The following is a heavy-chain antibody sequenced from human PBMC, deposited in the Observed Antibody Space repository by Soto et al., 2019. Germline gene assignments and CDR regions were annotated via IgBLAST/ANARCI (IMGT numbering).Heavy chain of an antibody. CDR2: IYYSGST. V-gene: IGHV4-59*08. CDR3: ARQGVAGEYRGYDWGNFDY. D-gene: IGHD5-12*01. J-gene: IGHJ4*02. CDR1: GGSFSDWY. Sequence: SETLSLTCAVYGGSFSDWYWIWIRQPPGKGLEWIGYIYYSGSTNYNPSLKSRVTISVDTSKNQFSLKLSSVTAADTAVYYCARQGVAGEYRGYDWGNFDYWAQETLVTVSS.